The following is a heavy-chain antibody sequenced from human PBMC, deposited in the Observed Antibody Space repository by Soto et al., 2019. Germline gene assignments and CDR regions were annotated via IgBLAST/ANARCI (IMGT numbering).Heavy chain of an antibody. CDR2: ISWNSNNI. Sequence: EVELVESGGGLVQPGRSLRLSCAASGFTFDDYAMHWVRQVPGKGLEWVSGISWNSNNIGYADSVKGRFTISRDDAKNSLYLQLISLRAEDTALYYCGKSPGGYYYGMDVWGQGTTVTVFS. D-gene: IGHD1-1*01. V-gene: IGHV3-9*01. CDR3: GKSPGGYYYGMDV. J-gene: IGHJ6*02. CDR1: GFTFDDYA.